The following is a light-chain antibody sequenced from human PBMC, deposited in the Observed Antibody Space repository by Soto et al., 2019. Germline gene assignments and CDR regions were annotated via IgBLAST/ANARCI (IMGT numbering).Light chain of an antibody. V-gene: IGKV3-11*01. CDR2: DAS. CDR1: QSVSSY. CDR3: QQRRNWPQYVDT. J-gene: IGKJ1*01. Sequence: EIVLTQSPATLSLSPGERATLSCRASQSVSSYLAWYQQKPGQAPRLLIYDASNRANGIPARFSGSGSGTDFTLAISSLEPEEFAVYYCQQRRNWPQYVDTFGQGTKVEIK.